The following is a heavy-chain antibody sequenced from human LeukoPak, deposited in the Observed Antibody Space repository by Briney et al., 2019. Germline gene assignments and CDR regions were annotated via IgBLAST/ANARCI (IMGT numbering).Heavy chain of an antibody. CDR2: INHSGST. J-gene: IGHJ4*02. CDR1: GGSFSGYY. Sequence: SETLSLTCAVYGGSFSGYYWRWIRQPPGKGLEWIGEINHSGSTNYNPSLKSRVTISVDTSKTQFSLKLRSVTAADTAVYYCARLWFGELVTDSWGQGTLVTVSS. V-gene: IGHV4-34*01. CDR3: ARLWFGELVTDS. D-gene: IGHD3-10*01.